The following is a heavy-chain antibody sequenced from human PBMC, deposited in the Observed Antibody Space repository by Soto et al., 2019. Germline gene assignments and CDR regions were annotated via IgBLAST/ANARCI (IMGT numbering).Heavy chain of an antibody. D-gene: IGHD5-18*01. CDR3: ARDNGYAYGYDDY. CDR2: MHPKSGGT. V-gene: IGHV1-2*02. CDR1: GYTFNGYY. J-gene: IGHJ4*02. Sequence: ASVKVSCKASGYTFNGYYIHWVRQASGQGLEWMGWMHPKSGGTNYARKFQDRVTMTRDTSISTAYMELRRLRSDDTAVYYCARDNGYAYGYDDYWGQGALVTVSS.